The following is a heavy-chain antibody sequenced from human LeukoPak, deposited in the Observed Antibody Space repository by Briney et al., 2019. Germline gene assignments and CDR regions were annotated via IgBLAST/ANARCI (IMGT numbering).Heavy chain of an antibody. CDR1: GFTFSSYA. CDR3: AKGRQWLPTWYFDY. D-gene: IGHD6-19*01. CDR2: ISGSGGST. V-gene: IGHV3-23*01. J-gene: IGHJ4*02. Sequence: GGSLRLSCAASGFTFSSYAMSWVRQAPGKGLEWGSAISGSGGSTYYADSVKGRFTISRDNSKNTLYLQMNSLRAEDTAVYYCAKGRQWLPTWYFDYWGQGTLVTVSS.